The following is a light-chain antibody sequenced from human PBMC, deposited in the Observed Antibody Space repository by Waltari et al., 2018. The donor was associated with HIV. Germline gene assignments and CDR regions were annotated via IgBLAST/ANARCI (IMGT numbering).Light chain of an antibody. CDR1: TSNIETEA. V-gene: IGLV1-47*01. J-gene: IGLJ3*02. CDR3: VSYDSRLDERL. Sequence: QSVLTQPPSVSGTPGQTVTISCSGSTSNIETEALYWYQQLPGTAPKLIIYRNYRRPSGVSDRFSCSKAGASASLVIIGLRSEDEAHYYCVSYDSRLDERLFGGGTKLTVL. CDR2: RNY.